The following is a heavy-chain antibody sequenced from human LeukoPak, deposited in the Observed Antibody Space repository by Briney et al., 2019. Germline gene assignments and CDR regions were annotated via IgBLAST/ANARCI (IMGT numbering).Heavy chain of an antibody. V-gene: IGHV3-30-3*01. Sequence: GGSLRLSCAASGFTFSSYAMHWVRQAPGKGLEWVAVISYDGSNKYYADSVKGRFTISRDNSKNTLYLQMNSLRAEDTAVYYCARGEVATDPYYWGQGTLVTVSS. CDR3: ARGEVATDPYY. D-gene: IGHD5-12*01. J-gene: IGHJ4*02. CDR1: GFTFSSYA. CDR2: ISYDGSNK.